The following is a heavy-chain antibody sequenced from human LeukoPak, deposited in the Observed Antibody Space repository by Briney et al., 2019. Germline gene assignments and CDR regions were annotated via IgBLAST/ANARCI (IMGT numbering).Heavy chain of an antibody. J-gene: IGHJ4*02. Sequence: GESLKISCQGSRYIFATSWDGWVRQRAGKGLEWMGFISPGVSDTRYGPSFQGKVTFSVDESMSTSYLQWSSLTASDTAIYYCARHRSSGYYGYWGQGTLVTVSS. V-gene: IGHV5-51*01. D-gene: IGHD3-22*01. CDR2: ISPGVSDT. CDR3: ARHRSSGYYGY. CDR1: RYIFATSW.